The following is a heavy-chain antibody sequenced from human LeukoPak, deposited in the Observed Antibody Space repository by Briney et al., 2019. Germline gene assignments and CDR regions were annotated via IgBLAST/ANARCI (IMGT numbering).Heavy chain of an antibody. D-gene: IGHD6-19*01. Sequence: ASETLSLTCTVSGDSISSDSYYWSWIRQPPGKGLEWIGYVYYSGSTNYNPSLKSRVTISVDTSKNQFSLKLSSVTAADTAVYYCARHKGGVTVPGPPDYYYGMDVWGQGTTVPVSS. CDR3: ARHKGGVTVPGPPDYYYGMDV. CDR2: VYYSGST. J-gene: IGHJ6*02. V-gene: IGHV4-61*01. CDR1: GDSISSDSYY.